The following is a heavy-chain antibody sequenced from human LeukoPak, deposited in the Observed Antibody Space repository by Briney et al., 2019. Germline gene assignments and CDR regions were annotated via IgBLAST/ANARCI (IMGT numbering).Heavy chain of an antibody. CDR2: MYSGGTT. Sequence: PGGSLRLSCAASGFSVTNYYMNWVRQAPGKGLEWVPVMYSGGTTDFADSVKGRFLISRDNSKNTLYLQLNSLRAEDTAVYFCATGLGETGHYQYYYGMDVWGQGTTVIVSS. V-gene: IGHV3-53*01. J-gene: IGHJ6*02. D-gene: IGHD3-10*01. CDR3: ATGLGETGHYQYYYGMDV. CDR1: GFSVTNYY.